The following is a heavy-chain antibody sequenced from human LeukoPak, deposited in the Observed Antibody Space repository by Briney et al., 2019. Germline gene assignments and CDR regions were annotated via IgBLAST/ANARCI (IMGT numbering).Heavy chain of an antibody. V-gene: IGHV4-31*03. J-gene: IGHJ4*02. CDR3: ARDGPHDFWRRPGYFDY. Sequence: SETLSLTCTVSGGSISSGGYYWSWIRQHPGKGLEWIGYIYYSGSTYYNPSLKSRVTISVDTSKNQFSLKLSSVTAADTAVYYCARDGPHDFWRRPGYFDYWGQGTLVTVSS. D-gene: IGHD3-3*01. CDR2: IYYSGST. CDR1: GGSISSGGYY.